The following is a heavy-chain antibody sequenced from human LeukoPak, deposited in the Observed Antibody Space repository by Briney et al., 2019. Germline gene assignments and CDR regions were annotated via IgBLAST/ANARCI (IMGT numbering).Heavy chain of an antibody. V-gene: IGHV1-2*02. Sequence: ASVKVSCKASGYTFTGYYMHWVRQAPGQGLEWMGWINPNSGGTNYAQKFQGRVTMTRDTSISTAYMELSRLRSDDTAVYYCARDQLTDYGDHPYFDYWGQGTLVTVSS. J-gene: IGHJ4*02. D-gene: IGHD4-17*01. CDR3: ARDQLTDYGDHPYFDY. CDR1: GYTFTGYY. CDR2: INPNSGGT.